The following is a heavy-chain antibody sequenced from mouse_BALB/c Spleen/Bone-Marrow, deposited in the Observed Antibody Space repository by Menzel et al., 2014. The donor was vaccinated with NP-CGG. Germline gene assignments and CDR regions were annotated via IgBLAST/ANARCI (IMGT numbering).Heavy chain of an antibody. CDR1: GFDFSRYW. CDR2: INPGSSTI. D-gene: IGHD1-2*01. Sequence: EVKVVESGGGLVQPGGSLKLSCAASGFDFSRYWMSWVRQAPGKGLEWIGEINPGSSTINYTPSLKDKFIISRDNAKNTLYLQMSKVRSEDTALYYCARLGYYGSFAYWGQGTLVTVSA. CDR3: ARLGYYGSFAY. J-gene: IGHJ3*01. V-gene: IGHV4-1*02.